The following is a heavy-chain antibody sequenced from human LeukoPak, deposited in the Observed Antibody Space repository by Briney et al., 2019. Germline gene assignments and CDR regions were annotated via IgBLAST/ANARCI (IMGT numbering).Heavy chain of an antibody. CDR3: ARVRRFDDSTGYYYYFDF. V-gene: IGHV1-2*02. CDR1: GYTFIGYY. Sequence: ASVKVSCKASGYTFIGYYMHWVRQAPGQELEWVGWINPNSGATNYAQKFQGRVTMTRDTSISTAYMELSSLRSDDTAVFYCARVRRFDDSTGYYYYFDFWGQGTLVTVSS. D-gene: IGHD3-22*01. J-gene: IGHJ4*02. CDR2: INPNSGAT.